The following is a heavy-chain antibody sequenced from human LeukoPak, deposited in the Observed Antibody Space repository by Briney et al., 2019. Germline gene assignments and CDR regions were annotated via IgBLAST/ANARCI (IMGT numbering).Heavy chain of an antibody. V-gene: IGHV3-30-3*01. Sequence: GGSLRLSCAASGFTFSSYAMHWVRQAPGKGLEWVAVISYDGSNKYYADSVKGRFTISRDNSKNTLYLQMNSLRAEDTAVYYCAREDYYDPSSGDPWGQGTLVTVSS. CDR1: GFTFSSYA. CDR2: ISYDGSNK. CDR3: AREDYYDPSSGDP. J-gene: IGHJ5*02. D-gene: IGHD3-22*01.